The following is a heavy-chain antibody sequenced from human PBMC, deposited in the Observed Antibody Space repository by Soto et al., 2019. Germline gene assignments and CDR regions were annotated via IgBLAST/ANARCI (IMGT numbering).Heavy chain of an antibody. CDR2: ISWNSGSI. D-gene: IGHD6-19*01. V-gene: IGHV3-9*01. Sequence: GGSLRLACAASGVSCDDCPMPWVRQAPGKGLEWVSGISWNSGSIGYADSVKGRFTISRSNANNSLYRQINSLRAEDTAFNDCAKDILRIALAPSSDYRGKRTQLTVSS. J-gene: IGHJ4*02. CDR3: AKDILRIALAPSSDY. CDR1: GVSCDDCP.